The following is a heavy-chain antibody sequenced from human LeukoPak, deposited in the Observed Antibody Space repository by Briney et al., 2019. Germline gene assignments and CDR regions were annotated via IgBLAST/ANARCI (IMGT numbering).Heavy chain of an antibody. CDR3: ARGSYYDFWSGYFLAGSDYYFDY. J-gene: IGHJ4*02. CDR2: IYYSGNT. CDR1: GGSISSYY. Sequence: SETLSLTCTVSGGSISSYYWTWIRQPPGKGLEWIGYIYYSGNTNYNPSLKSRVTISVDTSENQFSLKLSSVTAADTAVYYCARGSYYDFWSGYFLAGSDYYFDYWGQGTLVTVSS. V-gene: IGHV4-59*01. D-gene: IGHD3-3*01.